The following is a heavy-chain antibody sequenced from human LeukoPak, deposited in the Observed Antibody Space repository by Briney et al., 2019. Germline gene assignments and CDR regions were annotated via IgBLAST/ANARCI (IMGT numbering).Heavy chain of an antibody. V-gene: IGHV4-30-4*08. CDR3: ARTYCSSTSCYTFDY. J-gene: IGHJ4*02. CDR1: GGSISSGDYY. D-gene: IGHD2-2*02. Sequence: PSQTLSLTCTVSGGSISSGDYYWSWIRQPPGKGLEWIGYMDYSGSTYYNPSLKSRVTISVETSKNQFYLKLSSVTAADTAVYYCARTYCSSTSCYTFDYWGQGTLVTVSS. CDR2: MDYSGST.